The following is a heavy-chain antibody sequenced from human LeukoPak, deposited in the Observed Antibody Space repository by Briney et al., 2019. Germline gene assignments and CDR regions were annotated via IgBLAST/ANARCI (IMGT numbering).Heavy chain of an antibody. Sequence: GESLKISCKGSGYSFTSYWIGCVRQMPGKRLEWMGIIYPGDSNTRYSPSFQGQVTISADKSISTAYLQWSSLKASDTAMYYCARLYYGSGRDKNWFDPWGQGTLVTVSS. J-gene: IGHJ5*02. CDR2: IYPGDSNT. V-gene: IGHV5-51*01. CDR1: GYSFTSYW. D-gene: IGHD3-10*01. CDR3: ARLYYGSGRDKNWFDP.